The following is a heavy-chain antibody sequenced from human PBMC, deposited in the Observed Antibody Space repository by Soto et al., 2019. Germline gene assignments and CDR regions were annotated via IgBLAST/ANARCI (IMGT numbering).Heavy chain of an antibody. D-gene: IGHD4-17*01. V-gene: IGHV3-11*01. J-gene: IGHJ4*02. CDR3: ARGGASVTTPFDY. Sequence: QVQLVESGGGLVKPGGSLRLSCAASGFAFSDPYMSWIRQAPGKGLEWSSYSSSSGSTIYYADSVKGRFTISRDNAKKSLYLQIDSLTAADTAVYYWARGGASVTTPFDYWGQGTQVTVSS. CDR2: SSSSGSTI. CDR1: GFAFSDPY.